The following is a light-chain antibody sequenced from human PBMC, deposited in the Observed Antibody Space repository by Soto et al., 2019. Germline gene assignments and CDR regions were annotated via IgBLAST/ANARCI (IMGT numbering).Light chain of an antibody. V-gene: IGLV2-14*01. J-gene: IGLJ1*01. CDR3: CSYTRGGTVV. CDR2: EVS. CDR1: SSDVGGYNY. Sequence: QSALTQPASVSGSPGQSITISCTGTSSDVGGYNYVSWYQQHPGKAPKLMIYEVSNRPSGVSNRFSGSKSGNTASLTVSGLQAEDEADYYCCSYTRGGTVVFGIGTKVTVL.